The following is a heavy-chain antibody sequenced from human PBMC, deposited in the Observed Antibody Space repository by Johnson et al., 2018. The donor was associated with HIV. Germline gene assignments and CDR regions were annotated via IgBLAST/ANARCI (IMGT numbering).Heavy chain of an antibody. V-gene: IGHV3-30-3*01. CDR2: ISYDGSNK. J-gene: IGHJ3*02. Sequence: QVQLVESGGGVVQPGRSLRLSCAASGFTFSSYAMHWVRQAPGKGLEWVAVISYDGSNKYYADSVKGRFTISRDNSKNTLYLQMNSLRAEDTAMYYCARPLDWKDLSDALDIWGQGTMVSVSS. CDR1: GFTFSSYA. CDR3: ARPLDWKDLSDALDI. D-gene: IGHD1-1*01.